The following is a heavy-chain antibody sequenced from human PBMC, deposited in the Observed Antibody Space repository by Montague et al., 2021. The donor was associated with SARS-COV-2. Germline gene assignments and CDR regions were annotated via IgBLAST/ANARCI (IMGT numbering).Heavy chain of an antibody. Sequence: SETLSLTCTVSGGSISSSSYYWGWIRQPPGKGLEWIGSIYYSGSTYYNPSLKSRVTIFVDTSKNQFSLKLSSVTAADTTVYYCARHHSRDTIFGVAKMNWFDPWGQGTLVTVSS. V-gene: IGHV4-39*01. CDR2: IYYSGST. CDR1: GGSISSSSYY. D-gene: IGHD3-3*01. J-gene: IGHJ5*02. CDR3: ARHHSRDTIFGVAKMNWFDP.